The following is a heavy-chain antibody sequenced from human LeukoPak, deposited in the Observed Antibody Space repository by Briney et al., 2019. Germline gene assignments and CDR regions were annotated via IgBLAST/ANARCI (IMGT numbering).Heavy chain of an antibody. CDR2: IYTSGST. CDR3: ARDTNGSGSYPLFYWYFDL. V-gene: IGHV4-4*07. J-gene: IGHJ2*01. CDR1: GGSISSYY. Sequence: PSETLSPTCTVSGGSISSYYWSWIRQPAGKGLEWIGRIYTSGSTNYNPSLKSRVTMSVDTSKNQFSLKLSSVTAADTAVYYCARDTNGSGSYPLFYWYFDLWGRGTLVTVSS. D-gene: IGHD3-10*01.